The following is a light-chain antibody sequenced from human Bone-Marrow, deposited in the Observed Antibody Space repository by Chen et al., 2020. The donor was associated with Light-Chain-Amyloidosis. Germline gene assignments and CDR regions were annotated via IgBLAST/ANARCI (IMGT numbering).Light chain of an antibody. CDR2: RDT. CDR1: DLPTKY. V-gene: IGLV3-25*03. Sequence: SFYLTQPPSVSVSPGQPARITCSGDDLPTKYAYWYQQKPGQAPVLVIHRDTERPSGISERFSGSSSGTTATLTISGVQAEDEADYHCQSADSSGTYEVIFGGGTKLTVL. J-gene: IGLJ2*01. CDR3: QSADSSGTYEVI.